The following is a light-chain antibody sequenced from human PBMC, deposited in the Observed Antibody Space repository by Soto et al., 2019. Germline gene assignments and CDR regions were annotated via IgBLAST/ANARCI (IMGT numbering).Light chain of an antibody. V-gene: IGKV3-20*01. CDR2: GAS. J-gene: IGKJ5*01. CDR3: QQYGSSPIT. CDR1: QSVSSSS. Sequence: EIVLTQSPGTLSLSPGERATLSCRASQSVSSSSLAWYQQKPGQAPRLLIYGASNRATGIPDRFSGSGSGTDFTLSISRLEPEDFVVYYCQQYGSSPITFGQGTRLEIK.